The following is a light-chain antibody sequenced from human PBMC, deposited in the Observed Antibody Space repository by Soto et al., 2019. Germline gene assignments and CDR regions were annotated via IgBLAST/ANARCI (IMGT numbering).Light chain of an antibody. Sequence: EIVLTHSPATLSLSPGESATLSCRASRSVSNYLAWYQQKPGQAPRLLIYGASNRATGIPDRFSGSGSGTDFTLTISRLEPEDFATYYCQQVNSFPSTFGQGTRLEIK. CDR2: GAS. V-gene: IGKV3-11*01. J-gene: IGKJ5*01. CDR3: QQVNSFPST. CDR1: RSVSNY.